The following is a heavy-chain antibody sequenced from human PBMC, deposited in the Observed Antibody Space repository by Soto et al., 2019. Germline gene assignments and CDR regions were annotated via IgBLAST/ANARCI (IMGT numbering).Heavy chain of an antibody. D-gene: IGHD6-19*01. CDR2: IIPIFGTA. V-gene: IGHV1-69*13. Sequence: ASVKVSCRASGVTFSSYAISWVRQAPGQGLEWMGGIIPIFGTANYAQKFQGRVTITADESTSTAYMELSSLRSEDTAVYYCAREEFSSSFDYWGQGTLVTVSS. J-gene: IGHJ4*02. CDR3: AREEFSSSFDY. CDR1: GVTFSSYA.